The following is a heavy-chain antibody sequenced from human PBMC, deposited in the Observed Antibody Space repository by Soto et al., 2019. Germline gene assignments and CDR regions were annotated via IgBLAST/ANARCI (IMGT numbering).Heavy chain of an antibody. CDR2: ISYDGSNK. V-gene: IGHV3-30-3*01. Sequence: XGALRPSCPASGFTFSTYAMHWVRQAPGRGLDWVAVISYDGSNKYYADSVKGRFTISRDNSKNTLYLQMNSLRAEDTAVYYCARDSIDTDYSSGWYRDESFDYWGQGTLVTVSS. J-gene: IGHJ4*02. CDR1: GFTFSTYA. CDR3: ARDSIDTDYSSGWYRDESFDY. D-gene: IGHD6-19*01.